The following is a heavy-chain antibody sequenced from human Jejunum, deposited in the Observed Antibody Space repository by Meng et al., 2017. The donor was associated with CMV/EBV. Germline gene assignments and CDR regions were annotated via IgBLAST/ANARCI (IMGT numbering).Heavy chain of an antibody. CDR1: GGSINNCY. D-gene: IGHD4-11*01. CDR3: ARDLMTTITTGWFDP. Sequence: GGSINNCYWSWIRQAPGKGLEWIGYMYYSGRTDYNPSLKSRVTISVDTPKNQFSLKVTSVTAADTAVYYCARDLMTTITTGWFDPWGQGTRVTVSS. J-gene: IGHJ5*02. CDR2: MYYSGRT. V-gene: IGHV4-59*01.